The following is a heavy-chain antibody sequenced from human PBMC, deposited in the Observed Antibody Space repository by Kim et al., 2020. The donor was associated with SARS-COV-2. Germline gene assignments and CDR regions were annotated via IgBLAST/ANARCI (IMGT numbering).Heavy chain of an antibody. J-gene: IGHJ1*01. CDR1: GFTFSSYG. CDR3: AEGSSGWLWPQN. D-gene: IGHD6-19*01. CDR2: ISYDGSNK. Sequence: GGSLRLSCAASGFTFSSYGMHWVRQAPGKGLEWVAVISYDGSNKYYADSVKGRFTISRDNSKNTLYLQMNSLRAEDTAVYYCAEGSSGWLWPQNWGQGTLVTVSS. V-gene: IGHV3-30*03.